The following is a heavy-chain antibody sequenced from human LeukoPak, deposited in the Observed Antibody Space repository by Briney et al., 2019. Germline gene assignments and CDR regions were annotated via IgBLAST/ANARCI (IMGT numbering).Heavy chain of an antibody. V-gene: IGHV1-69*13. Sequence: SVKVSCTASGGTFSSYAISWVRQAPGQGLEWMGGIIPIFGTANYAQKFQGRVTITADESASTAYMELSSLRSEDTAVYYCASAPPQHSSSWPLYYCYGMDVWGQGTTVTVSS. CDR1: GGTFSSYA. CDR3: ASAPPQHSSSWPLYYCYGMDV. CDR2: IIPIFGTA. D-gene: IGHD6-13*01. J-gene: IGHJ6*02.